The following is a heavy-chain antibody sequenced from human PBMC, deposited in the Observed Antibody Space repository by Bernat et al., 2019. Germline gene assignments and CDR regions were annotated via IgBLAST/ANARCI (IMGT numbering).Heavy chain of an antibody. CDR3: ARMDYGDYGPFDY. D-gene: IGHD4-17*01. CDR2: IWYDGSNK. V-gene: IGHV3-33*01. J-gene: IGHJ4*02. Sequence: QVQLVESGGGVVQPGRSLRLSCAASGFTFSSSGMHWVRQAPGKGLEWVAVIWYDGSNKYYADSVKGRFTISRDNSKNTLYLQMNSLRAEDTAVYYCARMDYGDYGPFDYWGQGTLVTVSS. CDR1: GFTFSSSG.